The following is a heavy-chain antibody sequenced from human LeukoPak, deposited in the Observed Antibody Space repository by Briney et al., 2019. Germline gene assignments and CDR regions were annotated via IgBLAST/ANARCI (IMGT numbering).Heavy chain of an antibody. J-gene: IGHJ5*02. D-gene: IGHD3-22*01. CDR2: IIPILGIA. Sequence: ASVKVSCKASGYTFTGYYMHWVRQAPGQGLEWMGRIIPILGIANYAQKFQGRVTITADKSTSTAYMELSSLRSEDTAVYYCARDLTNYYDSRVWFDPWGQGTLVTVSS. CDR3: ARDLTNYYDSRVWFDP. CDR1: GYTFTGYY. V-gene: IGHV1-69*04.